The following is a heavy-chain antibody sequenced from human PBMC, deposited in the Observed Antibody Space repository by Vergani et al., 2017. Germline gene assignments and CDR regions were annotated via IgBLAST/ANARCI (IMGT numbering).Heavy chain of an antibody. J-gene: IGHJ3*02. Sequence: QVQLVESGGGVVQPGRSLRLSCAASGFTFSSYGMHWVRQAPGKGLEWVAVISYDGSNKYYADSVKGRFTISRDNSKNTLYLQMNSLRAEDTAVYYCARDIYCSSTSCYGAFDIWGQGTMVTVSS. V-gene: IGHV3-30*03. CDR2: ISYDGSNK. CDR3: ARDIYCSSTSCYGAFDI. D-gene: IGHD2-2*01. CDR1: GFTFSSYG.